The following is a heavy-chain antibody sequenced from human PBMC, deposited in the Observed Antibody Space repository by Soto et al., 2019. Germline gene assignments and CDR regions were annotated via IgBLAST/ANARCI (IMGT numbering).Heavy chain of an antibody. CDR1: GFTFSIYS. D-gene: IGHD3-9*01. V-gene: IGHV3-23*01. J-gene: IGHJ6*02. CDR2: ISGSGGST. Sequence: GSLRLSCAASGFTFSIYSMNWVRQAPGKGLEWVSLISGSGGSTHYADSVEGRFTISRDNSKNTLYLEMDSLRAEDTAVYCCAKVVKYDVLTGYYKGPDYYGMDVWGQGTTVTVSS. CDR3: AKVVKYDVLTGYYKGPDYYGMDV.